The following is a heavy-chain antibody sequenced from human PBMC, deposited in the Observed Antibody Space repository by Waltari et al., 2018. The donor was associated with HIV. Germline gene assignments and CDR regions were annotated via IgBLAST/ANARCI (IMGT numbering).Heavy chain of an antibody. Sequence: QVQLVESGGGVVQPGRSLRLSCVASGFTFTAYGIHWVRQAPGKGLEWVAIIGYDGTRKYYADSVKGRFTISRDNSKNTVYLQMSSLRAEDTARYYCARVEGTGSYGPFDYWGQGTPVTVSS. CDR1: GFTFTAYG. CDR2: IGYDGTRK. D-gene: IGHD5-18*01. V-gene: IGHV3-33*01. J-gene: IGHJ4*02. CDR3: ARVEGTGSYGPFDY.